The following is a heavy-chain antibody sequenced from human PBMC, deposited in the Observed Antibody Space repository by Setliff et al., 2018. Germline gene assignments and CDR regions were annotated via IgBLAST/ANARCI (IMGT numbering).Heavy chain of an antibody. CDR1: GYIFNSYG. CDR2: ISPYNGKT. J-gene: IGHJ3*02. CDR3: ASAAAADAFGI. D-gene: IGHD6-13*01. Sequence: ASVKVSCKASGYIFNSYGIAWVRQAPGQGLEWMGWISPYNGKTNHAQNLQGRVAMTTDTSATTAYMELSSLRSEDTAVYFCASAAAADAFGIWGLGTLVTVSS. V-gene: IGHV1-18*01.